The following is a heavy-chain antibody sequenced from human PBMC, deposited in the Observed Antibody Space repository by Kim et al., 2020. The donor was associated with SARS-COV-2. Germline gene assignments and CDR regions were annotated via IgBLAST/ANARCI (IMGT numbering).Heavy chain of an antibody. CDR3: AKDMRSSWSGYIPPYYY. V-gene: IGHV3-9*01. J-gene: IGHJ6*01. CDR2: ISWNSGSI. D-gene: IGHD3-3*01. Sequence: GGSLRLSCAASGFTFDDYAMHWVRQAPVKGLEWVSGISWNSGSIGYADSVKGRFTISRDNAKNSLYLQMNSLRAADTALYYCAKDMRSSWSGYIPPYYY. CDR1: GFTFDDYA.